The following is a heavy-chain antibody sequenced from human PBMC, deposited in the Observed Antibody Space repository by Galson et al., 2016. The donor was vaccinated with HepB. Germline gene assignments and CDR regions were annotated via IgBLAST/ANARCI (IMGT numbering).Heavy chain of an antibody. Sequence: TLSLTCTVSGGSIRSGGYYWSWIRQHPGKGLEWIGYIYYSGSTYYNPSLKSRVTISVDTSKNQFSLNLNSVTAADTAVYYCAREVGAAATVQWDYWGQGTLVTVSS. J-gene: IGHJ4*02. CDR2: IYYSGST. D-gene: IGHD1-26*01. CDR1: GGSIRSGGYY. CDR3: AREVGAAATVQWDY. V-gene: IGHV4-31*03.